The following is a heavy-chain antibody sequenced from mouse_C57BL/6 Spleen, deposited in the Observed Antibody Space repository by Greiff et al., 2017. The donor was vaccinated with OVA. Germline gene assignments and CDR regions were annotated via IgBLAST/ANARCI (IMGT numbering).Heavy chain of an antibody. CDR3: ARVYDEDY. V-gene: IGHV1-59*01. CDR2: IDPSDSYT. J-gene: IGHJ2*01. Sequence: QVQLQQPGAELVRPGTSVKLSCKASGYTFTSYWMHWVKQRPGQGLEWIGVIDPSDSYTNYNQKFKGKATLTVDTSSSTAYMQLSSLTSEDSAVYYCARVYDEDYWGQGTTLTVSS. CDR1: GYTFTSYW. D-gene: IGHD2-12*01.